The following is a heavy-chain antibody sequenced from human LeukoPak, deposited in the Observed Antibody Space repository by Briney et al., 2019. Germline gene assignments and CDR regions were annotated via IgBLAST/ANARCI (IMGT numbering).Heavy chain of an antibody. J-gene: IGHJ5*02. D-gene: IGHD2-2*01. CDR3: AKDGGFIVVVPAASFDP. Sequence: SETLSLTCTVSGGSISSYYWSWIRQSAGKGLEWIGRIYTSGSTNYNPSLKSRVTMSVDTSKNQFSLKLSSVTAADTAVYYCAKDGGFIVVVPAASFDPWGQGTLVTVSS. V-gene: IGHV4-4*07. CDR2: IYTSGST. CDR1: GGSISSYY.